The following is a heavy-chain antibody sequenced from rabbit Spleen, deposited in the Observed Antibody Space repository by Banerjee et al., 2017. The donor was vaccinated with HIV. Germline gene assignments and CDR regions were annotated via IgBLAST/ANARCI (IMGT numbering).Heavy chain of an antibody. CDR1: GFTLSSYY. CDR3: ARDLVTVIGWNFNL. J-gene: IGHJ4*01. V-gene: IGHV1S7*01. D-gene: IGHD5-1*01. Sequence: PLEESGGGLVQPGESLKLSCKASGFTLSSYYMNWVRQAPGKGLEWIGYIDPVFGITYYANWVNGRFSISRENAQNTVFLQMTSLTAADTATYICARDLVTVIGWNFNLWGQGTLVTVS. CDR2: IDPVFGIT.